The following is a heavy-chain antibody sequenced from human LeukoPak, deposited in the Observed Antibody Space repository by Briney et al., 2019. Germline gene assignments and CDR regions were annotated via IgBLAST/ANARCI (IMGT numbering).Heavy chain of an antibody. V-gene: IGHV3-7*01. CDR1: GFTFTRYW. J-gene: IGHJ6*03. CDR2: IKQDGSEK. CDR3: AREEGAIVVVTAINYYYYMDV. Sequence: GGSLRLSCAASGFTFTRYWMSWVRQAPGKGLEWVANIKQDGSEKYYVDSVKGRFTISRDNAKNSLYLQMNSLRAEDTAVYYCAREEGAIVVVTAINYYYYMDVWGKGTTVTVSS. D-gene: IGHD2-21*02.